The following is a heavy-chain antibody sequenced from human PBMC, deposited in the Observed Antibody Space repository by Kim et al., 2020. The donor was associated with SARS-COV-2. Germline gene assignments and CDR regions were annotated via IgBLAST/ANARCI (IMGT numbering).Heavy chain of an antibody. CDR3: AGGTVTTDGWFDP. CDR2: IYYSGST. Sequence: SETLSLTCTVSGGSISSGGYYWSWIRQHPGKGLEWIGYIYYSGSTYYNPSLKSRVTISVDTSKNQFSLKLSSVTAADTAVYYCAGGTVTTDGWFDPWGQGTLVTVSS. V-gene: IGHV4-31*03. D-gene: IGHD4-17*01. J-gene: IGHJ5*02. CDR1: GGSISSGGYY.